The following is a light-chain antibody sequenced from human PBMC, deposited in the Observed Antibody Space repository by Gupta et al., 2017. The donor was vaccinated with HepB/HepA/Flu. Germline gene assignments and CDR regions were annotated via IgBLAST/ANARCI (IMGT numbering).Light chain of an antibody. J-gene: IGKJ1*01. Sequence: VLTQSPGTLSVSPGERATLSCRVSQSDRNNYLAWNQQKPGQAHRLLIYGAASRATGIPDRFSGGESGTDFTLTINSLEPEDFAVYYCQQYGRIPETFGQGTKLETK. CDR1: QSDRNNY. V-gene: IGKV3-20*01. CDR3: QQYGRIPET. CDR2: GAA.